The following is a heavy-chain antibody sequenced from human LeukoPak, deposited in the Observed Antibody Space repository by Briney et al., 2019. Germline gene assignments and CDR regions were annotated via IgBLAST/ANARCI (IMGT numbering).Heavy chain of an antibody. Sequence: PGGSLRLSCAASGFTFTDYWMSWVRQAPGKGLEWVASINEDGSAKYYMDSVKGRFTISRDNAKNSMDLQMNSLRAEDTAVYYCARGRNNFRYWGQGTLVTVSS. CDR2: INEDGSAK. CDR1: GFTFTDYW. J-gene: IGHJ4*02. V-gene: IGHV3-7*01. D-gene: IGHD1-20*01. CDR3: ARGRNNFRY.